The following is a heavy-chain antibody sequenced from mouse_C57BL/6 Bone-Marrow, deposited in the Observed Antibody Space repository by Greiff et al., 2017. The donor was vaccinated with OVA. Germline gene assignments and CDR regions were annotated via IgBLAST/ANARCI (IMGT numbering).Heavy chain of an antibody. Sequence: VQLQESGPGLVQPSQSLSITCTVSGFSLTSYGVHWVRQSPGKGLEWLGVIWSGGSTDYNAAFISRLSISKDNSKSQVFFKMNSLQADDTAIYYCARFITTVVATHFDYWGQGTTLTVSS. V-gene: IGHV2-2*01. J-gene: IGHJ2*01. CDR2: IWSGGST. D-gene: IGHD1-1*01. CDR3: ARFITTVVATHFDY. CDR1: GFSLTSYG.